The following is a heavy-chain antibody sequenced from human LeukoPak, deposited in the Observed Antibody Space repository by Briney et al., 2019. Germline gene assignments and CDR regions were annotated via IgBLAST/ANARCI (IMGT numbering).Heavy chain of an antibody. CDR1: AFTFSDYS. CDR3: ARDRLKTGSYYFDY. V-gene: IGHV3-48*01. J-gene: IGHJ4*02. D-gene: IGHD1-26*01. CDR2: ISGRSSTI. Sequence: GGSLRLSCAASAFTFSDYSMNWVRQAPGKGLEWVSYISGRSSTIYYADSVKGRFTISRDNAKSSMYLQMNSLRAEDTDVYYCARDRLKTGSYYFDYWGQGTLVTVSS.